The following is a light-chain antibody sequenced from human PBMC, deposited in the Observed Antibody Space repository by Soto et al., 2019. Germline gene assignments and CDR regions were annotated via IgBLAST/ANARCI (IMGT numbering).Light chain of an antibody. CDR3: QQLNSYPIT. Sequence: SQLIQSPSSLSASVGDRVTITCLAIQGISSYLAWYQQKPGKAPKLLIYSASTLQSGVPSRYRGSGSGTDFTLTISSLQPEDFETYYCQQLNSYPITFGEGTQLDIK. V-gene: IGKV1-9*01. CDR2: SAS. J-gene: IGKJ5*01. CDR1: QGISSY.